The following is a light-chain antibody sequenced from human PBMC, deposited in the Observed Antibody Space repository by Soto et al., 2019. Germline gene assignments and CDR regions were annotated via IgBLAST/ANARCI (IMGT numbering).Light chain of an antibody. CDR3: MQGLLSAYT. CDR1: QSLLHTNGYNY. Sequence: DIVMTQSPLSLPVTPGEPASISCRSSQSLLHTNGYNYLDWYLQKPAQSPQLLIDLGSNRATGVPDRCSGSGSGTDFALKISRVEAEDVEVYYCMQGLLSAYTFGQGTKLESK. CDR2: LGS. V-gene: IGKV2-28*01. J-gene: IGKJ2*01.